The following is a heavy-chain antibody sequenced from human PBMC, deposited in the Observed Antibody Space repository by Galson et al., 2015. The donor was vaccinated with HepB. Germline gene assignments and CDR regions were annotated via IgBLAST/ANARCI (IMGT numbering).Heavy chain of an antibody. CDR1: GLTFSSYS. CDR3: ARDGDGDYFEYFQH. Sequence: SLRLSCAASGLTFSSYSMNWVRQAPGKGLEWVSHISSSSSTIYYADSVKGRFTISRDNAKNSLYLQMNSLRDEDTAVYYCARDGDGDYFEYFQHWGQGTLVTVSS. J-gene: IGHJ1*01. V-gene: IGHV3-48*02. CDR2: ISSSSSTI. D-gene: IGHD4-17*01.